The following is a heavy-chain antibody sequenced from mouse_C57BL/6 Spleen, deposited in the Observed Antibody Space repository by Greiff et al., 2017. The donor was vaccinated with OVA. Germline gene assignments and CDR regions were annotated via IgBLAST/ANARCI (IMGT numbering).Heavy chain of an antibody. CDR1: GYTFTSYG. CDR3: AREYYGSSWYFDV. CDR2: IYPRSGNT. Sequence: QVQLQQSGAELARPGASVKLSCKASGYTFTSYGISWVKQRTGQGLEWIGEIYPRSGNTYYNEKFKGKATLTADKSSSTAYMGLRSLTSEDSAVYFCAREYYGSSWYFDVWGTGTTVTVSS. V-gene: IGHV1-81*01. J-gene: IGHJ1*03. D-gene: IGHD1-1*01.